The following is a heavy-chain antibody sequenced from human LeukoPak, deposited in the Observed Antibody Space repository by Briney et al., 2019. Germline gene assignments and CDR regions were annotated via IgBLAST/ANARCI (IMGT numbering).Heavy chain of an antibody. CDR2: NSAYNGDT. V-gene: IGHV1-18*04. Sequence: ASVKVSCKASGYTFTSYTISWVRRAPGQGLEWMGWNSAYNGDTNYAQKFQGRVTMTTDTSTTTAYMELRSLTSDDTAVYFCARVRLSYISELNWFDPGGQGTLVTVSS. D-gene: IGHD1-26*01. CDR3: ARVRLSYISELNWFDP. J-gene: IGHJ5*02. CDR1: GYTFTSYT.